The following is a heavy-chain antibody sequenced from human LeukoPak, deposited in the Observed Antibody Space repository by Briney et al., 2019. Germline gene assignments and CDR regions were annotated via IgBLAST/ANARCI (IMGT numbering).Heavy chain of an antibody. CDR3: ARLRDIVATSFDY. J-gene: IGHJ4*01. D-gene: IGHD5-12*01. V-gene: IGHV5-51*01. CDR1: GYSFTSYW. Sequence: PGESLKISCKGSGYSFTSYWIGWVRQMPGKGLEWMGIIYPGDSDTRYSPSFQGQVTISADKSISTDYLQWRSLKASDTAMYYCARLRDIVATSFDYWGHGTLVTVSS. CDR2: IYPGDSDT.